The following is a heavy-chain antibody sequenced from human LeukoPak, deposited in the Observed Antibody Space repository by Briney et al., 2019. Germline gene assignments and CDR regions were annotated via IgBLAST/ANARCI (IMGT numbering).Heavy chain of an antibody. CDR1: GYTFTSYG. J-gene: IGHJ5*02. CDR3: ARDVLLWFGELLYPDNWFDP. D-gene: IGHD3-10*01. Sequence: ASVKVSCKASGYTFTSYGISWVRQAPGQGLEWMGWISAYNVNTNYAQKLQGRVTMTTDTSTSTDYMELRSLRSDDTAVYYCARDVLLWFGELLYPDNWFDPWGQGTLVTVSS. V-gene: IGHV1-18*01. CDR2: ISAYNVNT.